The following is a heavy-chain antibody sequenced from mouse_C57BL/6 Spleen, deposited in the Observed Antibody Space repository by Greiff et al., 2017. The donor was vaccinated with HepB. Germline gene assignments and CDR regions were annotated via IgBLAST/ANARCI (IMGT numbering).Heavy chain of an antibody. V-gene: IGHV14-2*01. CDR3: ASYDYDGVPLPY. Sequence: EVMLVESGAELVKPGASVKLSCTASGFNIKDYYMHWVKQRTEQGLEWIGRIDPEDGETKYAPKFQGKATITADTSSNTAYLQLSSLTSEDTAVYYCASYDYDGVPLPYWGQGTLVTVSA. CDR1: GFNIKDYY. D-gene: IGHD2-4*01. CDR2: IDPEDGET. J-gene: IGHJ3*01.